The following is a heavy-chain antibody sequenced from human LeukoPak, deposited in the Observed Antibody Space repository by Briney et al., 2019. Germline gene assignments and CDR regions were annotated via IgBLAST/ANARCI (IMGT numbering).Heavy chain of an antibody. Sequence: SGGSLRLSCAASGFTFSSYSMNWVRQAPGKGLEWVSYITSSGSNIYYADSVKGRFTISRDNAKNSLYLQMNSLRAEDTAVNYCGSGRGYDDAFDLWAQGKMVPVSS. CDR3: GSGRGYDDAFDL. J-gene: IGHJ3*01. CDR1: GFTFSSYS. V-gene: IGHV3-48*04. D-gene: IGHD5-12*01. CDR2: ITSSGSNI.